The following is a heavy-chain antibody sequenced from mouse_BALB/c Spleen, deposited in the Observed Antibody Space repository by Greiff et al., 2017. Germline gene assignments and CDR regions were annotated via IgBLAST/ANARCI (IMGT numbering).Heavy chain of an antibody. D-gene: IGHD2-4*01. CDR3: ARFYDYDPLFAY. Sequence: EVKLQESGPGLVKPSQSLSLTCTVTGYSITSDYAWNWIRQFPGNKLEWMGYISYSGSTSYNPSLKSRISITRDTSKNQFFLQLNSVTTEDTATYYCARFYDYDPLFAYWGQGTLVTVSA. J-gene: IGHJ3*01. CDR1: GYSITSDYA. V-gene: IGHV3-2*02. CDR2: ISYSGST.